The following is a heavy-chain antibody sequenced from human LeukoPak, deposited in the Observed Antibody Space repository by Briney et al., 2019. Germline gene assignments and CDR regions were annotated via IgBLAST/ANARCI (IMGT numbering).Heavy chain of an antibody. J-gene: IGHJ6*04. Sequence: SVKVSCKASGGTFSSYAISWVRQAPGQGLVWMGGIIPIFGTANYAQKFQGRVTITTDESTSTAYMELSSLRSEDTAVYYCARDGAAAWVMDVWGKGTTVTVSS. CDR1: GGTFSSYA. CDR2: IIPIFGTA. V-gene: IGHV1-69*05. CDR3: ARDGAAAWVMDV. D-gene: IGHD6-13*01.